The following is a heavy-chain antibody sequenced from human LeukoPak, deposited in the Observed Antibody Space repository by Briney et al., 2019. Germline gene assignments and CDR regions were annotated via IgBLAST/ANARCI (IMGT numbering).Heavy chain of an antibody. J-gene: IGHJ4*02. Sequence: SETLSLTCTVSGGSISSGGYYWSWIRQHPGEGLEWIGYIYYSGSTYYNPSLKSRVTISVDTSKNQFSLKLSSVTAADTAVYYCARVPIPPHCSSTSCYSIGYWGQGTLVTVSS. V-gene: IGHV4-31*03. D-gene: IGHD2-2*01. CDR1: GGSISSGGYY. CDR3: ARVPIPPHCSSTSCYSIGY. CDR2: IYYSGST.